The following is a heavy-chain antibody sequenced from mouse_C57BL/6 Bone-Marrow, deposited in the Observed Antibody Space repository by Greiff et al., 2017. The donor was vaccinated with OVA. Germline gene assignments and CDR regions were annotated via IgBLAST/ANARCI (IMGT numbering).Heavy chain of an antibody. CDR1: GFNIKDDY. Sequence: EVQLQQSGAELVRPGASVKLSCTASGFNIKDDYMHWVKQRPEQGLEWIGWIDPENGDTEYASKFQGKATITADTSSNTPYLQLSSLTSEDTAVYYCTLITTVVAVDYWGQGTTLTVSS. J-gene: IGHJ2*01. D-gene: IGHD1-1*01. V-gene: IGHV14-4*01. CDR3: TLITTVVAVDY. CDR2: IDPENGDT.